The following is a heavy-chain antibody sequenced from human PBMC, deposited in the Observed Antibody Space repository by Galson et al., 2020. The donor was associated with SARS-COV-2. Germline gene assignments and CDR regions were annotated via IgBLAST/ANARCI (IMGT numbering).Heavy chain of an antibody. J-gene: IGHJ3*02. CDR2: INHSGST. CDR1: GGSFSGYY. V-gene: IGHV4-34*01. Sequence: SETLSLTCAVYGGSFSGYYWSWIRQPPGKGLEWIGEINHSGSTNYNPSLKSRVTISVDTSKNQFSLKLSSVTAADTAVYYCARIYRGYSYGYDSSAFDIWGQGTMVTVSS. D-gene: IGHD5-18*01. CDR3: ARIYRGYSYGYDSSAFDI.